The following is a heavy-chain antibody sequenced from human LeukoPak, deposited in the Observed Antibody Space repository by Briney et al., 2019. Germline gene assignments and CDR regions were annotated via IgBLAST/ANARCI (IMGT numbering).Heavy chain of an antibody. CDR3: ARDLESGYYYDGDTTHTNY. Sequence: GGSLRLSCAASGFTFSSYWMSWVRQAPGKGLEWVANIKQDGSEKYYVDSVKGRFTISRDNAKNSLYLQMNSLRAEDTAVYYCARDLESGYYYDGDTTHTNYWGQGTLVTVSS. D-gene: IGHD3-22*01. CDR2: IKQDGSEK. J-gene: IGHJ4*02. V-gene: IGHV3-7*01. CDR1: GFTFSSYW.